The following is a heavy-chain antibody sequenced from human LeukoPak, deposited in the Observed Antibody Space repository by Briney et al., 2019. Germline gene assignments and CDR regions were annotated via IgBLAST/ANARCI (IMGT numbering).Heavy chain of an antibody. CDR1: GGSIPTYY. J-gene: IGHJ4*02. D-gene: IGHD3-22*01. V-gene: IGHV4-59*08. CDR3: ASHYDSSAYFVF. Sequence: SETLSLTCTVSGGSIPTYYWNWIRQPPGKGLEWIGYISYSGSTNYNPSLKNRVTISVDTSTNQFSLKLSSVTAADTAVYYCASHYDSSAYFVFWGQGTLVTVSS. CDR2: ISYSGST.